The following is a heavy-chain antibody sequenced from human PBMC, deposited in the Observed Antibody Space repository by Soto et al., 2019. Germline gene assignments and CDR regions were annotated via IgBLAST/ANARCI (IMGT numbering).Heavy chain of an antibody. CDR3: AKDPNIVVVTAATGGMDV. D-gene: IGHD2-2*01. CDR2: INPNSGGT. J-gene: IGHJ6*02. Sequence: ASVKVSCKASGYTFTDYYMHWVRQAPGQGLEWMGWINPNSGGTNYAQKFQGRVTMTRVTSISTAYMELSSLRSDDTALYYCAKDPNIVVVTAATGGMDVWGQGTTVTVS. CDR1: GYTFTDYY. V-gene: IGHV1-2*02.